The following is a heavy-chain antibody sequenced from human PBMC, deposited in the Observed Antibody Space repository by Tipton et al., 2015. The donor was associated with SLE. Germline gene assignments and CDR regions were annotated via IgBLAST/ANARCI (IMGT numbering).Heavy chain of an antibody. CDR1: GDSISSYY. J-gene: IGHJ3*02. V-gene: IGHV4-59*01. CDR3: VRGEADVFHI. CDR2: VYYSGGT. Sequence: TLSLTCTVSGDSISSYYWNWIRQPPGKGLEWIGYVYYSGGTNYNPSLKSRVTISVDPSKNQFSLKLNSVTAADAAVYYCVRGEADVFHIWGQGTVVSVSS.